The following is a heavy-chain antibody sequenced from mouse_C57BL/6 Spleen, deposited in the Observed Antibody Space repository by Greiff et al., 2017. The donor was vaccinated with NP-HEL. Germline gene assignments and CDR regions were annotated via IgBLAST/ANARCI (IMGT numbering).Heavy chain of an antibody. CDR2: IYPRSGNT. CDR1: GYTFTSYG. J-gene: IGHJ4*01. V-gene: IGHV1-81*01. Sequence: QVQLKESGAELARPGASVKLSCKASGYTFTSYGISWVKQRTGQGLEWIGEIYPRSGNTYYNEKFKGKATLTADKSSSTAYMELRSLTSEDSAVYSCARSGGKEGMDYWGQGTSVTVSS. D-gene: IGHD1-1*02. CDR3: ARSGGKEGMDY.